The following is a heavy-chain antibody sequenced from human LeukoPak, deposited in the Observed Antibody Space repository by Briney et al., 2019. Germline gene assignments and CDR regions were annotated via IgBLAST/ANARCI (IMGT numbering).Heavy chain of an antibody. CDR1: GDSVSSNSAA. CDR2: TYYRSKWYN. D-gene: IGHD6-6*01. Sequence: SQTLSLTCAISGDSVSSNSAAWNWIRQSPSRGLEWLGRTYYRSKWYNDYAVSVKSRITINPDTSKNQFSLQLNSVTPEDTAVYYCARDGVTGIAARRAFDIWGQGTMVTVSS. V-gene: IGHV6-1*01. J-gene: IGHJ3*02. CDR3: ARDGVTGIAARRAFDI.